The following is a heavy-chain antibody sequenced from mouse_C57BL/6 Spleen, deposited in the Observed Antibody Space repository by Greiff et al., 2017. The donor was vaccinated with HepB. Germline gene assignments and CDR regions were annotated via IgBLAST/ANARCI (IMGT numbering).Heavy chain of an antibody. CDR2: IDPENGDT. Sequence: EVKLMESGAELVRPGASVKLSCTASGFNIKDDYMHWVKQRPEQGLEWIGWIDPENGDTEYASKFQGKATITADTSSNTAYLQLSSLTSEDTAVYYCRAYYGRGYYAMDYWGQGTSVTVSS. CDR1: GFNIKDDY. D-gene: IGHD1-1*01. J-gene: IGHJ4*01. V-gene: IGHV14-4*01. CDR3: RAYYGRGYYAMDY.